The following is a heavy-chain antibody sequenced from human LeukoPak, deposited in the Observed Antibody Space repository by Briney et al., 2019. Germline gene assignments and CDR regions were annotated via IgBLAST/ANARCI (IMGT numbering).Heavy chain of an antibody. D-gene: IGHD3-10*01. J-gene: IGHJ4*02. CDR3: AKDRATYYSGGFDY. CDR2: IRGSGGNT. V-gene: IGHV3-23*01. CDR1: GFAFSNYA. Sequence: PGGSLRLSCAASGFAFSNYAMSWVRQAPGKGLEWASTIRGSGGNTYYADSVKGRFTISRDNSKNTLYLQMNSLRAEDTAVYFCAKDRATYYSGGFDYWGQGTLLTVSP.